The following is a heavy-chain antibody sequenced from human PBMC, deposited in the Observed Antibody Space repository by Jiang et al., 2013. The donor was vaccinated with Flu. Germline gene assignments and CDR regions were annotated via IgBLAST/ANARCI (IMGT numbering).Heavy chain of an antibody. CDR1: GGSIRGFF. CDR3: ARRGAAPLYFDF. V-gene: IGHV4-59*01. J-gene: IGHJ4*02. D-gene: IGHD2-15*01. Sequence: PGLVKATETLSLTCSVSGGSIRGFFWTWVRQSPGKGLEWIGNIYYTGNTHYNPSLNSRVSMSLDSSKNQFSLRLTSVTAADTAVYFCARRGAAPLYFDFWGQGMLVTVSS. CDR2: IYYTGNT.